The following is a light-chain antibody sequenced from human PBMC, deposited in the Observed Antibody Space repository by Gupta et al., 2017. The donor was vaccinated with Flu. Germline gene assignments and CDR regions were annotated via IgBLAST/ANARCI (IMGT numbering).Light chain of an antibody. V-gene: IGKV1-9*01. CDR3: LQRTTYPLA. Sequence: IQLTQSPSFLSAPVGDRVTITCRACQGISSFLSWYQHKPGKAPKVLIYAASTLQSGVPSRFSGSGSGTEFTLTISSLQPEDFATYFCLQRTTYPLAFGGGTKVEIK. J-gene: IGKJ4*02. CDR1: QGISSF. CDR2: AAS.